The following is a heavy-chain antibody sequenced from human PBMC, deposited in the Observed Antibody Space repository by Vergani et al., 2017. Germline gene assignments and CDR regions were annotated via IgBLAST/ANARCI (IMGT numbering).Heavy chain of an antibody. CDR2: IYTSGST. Sequence: QVQLQESGPGLVKPSQTLSLTCTVSGGSISSGSYYWSWIRQPAGKGLEWIGRIYTSGSTNYNPSLKSRVTISVDTSKNQFSLKLSSVTAADPAVYYCALDCSSTSCRKGGDYWGQGTLVTVSS. CDR1: GGSISSGSYY. J-gene: IGHJ4*02. D-gene: IGHD2-2*01. CDR3: ALDCSSTSCRKGGDY. V-gene: IGHV4-61*02.